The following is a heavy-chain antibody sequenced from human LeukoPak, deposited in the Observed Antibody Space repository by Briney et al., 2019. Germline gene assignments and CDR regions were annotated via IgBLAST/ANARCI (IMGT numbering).Heavy chain of an antibody. CDR1: GYSISSSNW. J-gene: IGHJ4*02. Sequence: SETLSLTCVVSGYSISSSNWWGWIRQPPGKGLEWIGYIYYSGSTYYNPSPKSRVTMSVDTSKNQFSLKLSSVTAVDTAVYYCARYYIDYGDYTFPKKYFDYWGQGTLVTVSS. CDR3: ARYYIDYGDYTFPKKYFDY. D-gene: IGHD4-17*01. V-gene: IGHV4-28*01. CDR2: IYYSGST.